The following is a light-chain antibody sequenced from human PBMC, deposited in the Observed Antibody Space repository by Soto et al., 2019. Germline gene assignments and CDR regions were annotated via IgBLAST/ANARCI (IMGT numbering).Light chain of an antibody. CDR2: DVS. CDR1: SSDVGGYNY. V-gene: IGLV2-14*03. Sequence: QSALTQPASVSGSPGQSITISCTGTSSDVGGYNYVSWYQHHPGKAPKLMIYDVSNRPSGVSIRFSGSKSDNTASLTISWLQPEDEADYHCSSYTTSNTRQIVFGTGTKLTVL. J-gene: IGLJ1*01. CDR3: SSYTTSNTRQIV.